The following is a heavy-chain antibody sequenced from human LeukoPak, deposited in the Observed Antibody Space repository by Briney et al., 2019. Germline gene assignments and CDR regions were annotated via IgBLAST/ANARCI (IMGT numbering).Heavy chain of an antibody. J-gene: IGHJ4*02. CDR2: FYNSGKK. CDR3: ASSPKYYYDSSGLDY. CDR1: GGSISSHY. Sequence: SETLSLTCTISGGSISSHYWSWIRQPPGKGLEWIGYFYNSGKKSYNPSLKSRVTMSVDTSKNQFSLKLSSVTAADTAVYYCASSPKYYYDSSGLDYWGQGTLVTVSS. V-gene: IGHV4-59*11. D-gene: IGHD3-22*01.